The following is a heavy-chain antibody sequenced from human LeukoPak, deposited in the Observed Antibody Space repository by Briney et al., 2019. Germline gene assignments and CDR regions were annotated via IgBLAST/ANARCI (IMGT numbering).Heavy chain of an antibody. J-gene: IGHJ5*02. CDR1: GFTFSSYA. D-gene: IGHD1-7*01. CDR2: ISGSDDSA. CDR3: AKQTKDNWFDP. V-gene: IGHV3-23*01. Sequence: GGSLRLSCATSGFTFSSYAMNWVRQAPGKGLEWVSAISGSDDSAYYADSVKGRFTISRDKSKNTLYLQMNSLRAEDTAVYYCAKQTKDNWFDPWGQGTLVTVSS.